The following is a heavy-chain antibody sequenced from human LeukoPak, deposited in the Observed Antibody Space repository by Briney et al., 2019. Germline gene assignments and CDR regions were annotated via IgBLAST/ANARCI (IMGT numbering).Heavy chain of an antibody. V-gene: IGHV3-23*01. D-gene: IGHD6-6*01. CDR1: GLTFSSYA. CDR3: AKGSHGYSSSSADY. CDR2: ISGSGGNT. Sequence: GGSLRLSCAASGLTFSSYAMSWVRHATGQGLEWVSVISGSGGNTYYADSVKGRFTISRDNSKNTLYLQMNSLRVDDTAVYSCAKGSHGYSSSSADYWGQGTLVTVSS. J-gene: IGHJ4*02.